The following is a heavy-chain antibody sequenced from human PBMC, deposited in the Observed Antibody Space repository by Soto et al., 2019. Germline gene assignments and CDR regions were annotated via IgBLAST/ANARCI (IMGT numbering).Heavy chain of an antibody. CDR2: INPTGDVT. CDR1: GFSFSDYF. D-gene: IGHD3-3*01. V-gene: IGHV1-46*01. Sequence: ASVKVSCKASGFSFSDYFMHWVRQAPGQGLEWMGIINPTGDVTDYAQKFQGRVTITRDTSTSTVYMDLSSLTYEDTAVYYCARSGLDFWSPYPPGHYYGMDVWGQGTTVTVSS. CDR3: ARSGLDFWSPYPPGHYYGMDV. J-gene: IGHJ6*02.